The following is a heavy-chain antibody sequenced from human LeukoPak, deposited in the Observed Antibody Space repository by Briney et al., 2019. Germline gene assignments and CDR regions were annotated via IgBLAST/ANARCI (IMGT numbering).Heavy chain of an antibody. J-gene: IGHJ4*02. CDR3: ARDPKRRDGYNYY. D-gene: IGHD5-24*01. Sequence: GGSLRLSCAASGFTFSSYWMSWVRQAPGKRLEWVANIKRDGSEKYYVDSVKGRFTISRDNAKNSLYLQMNSLRVEDTAVYYCARDPKRRDGYNYYWGQGTLVTVSS. CDR2: IKRDGSEK. CDR1: GFTFSSYW. V-gene: IGHV3-7*01.